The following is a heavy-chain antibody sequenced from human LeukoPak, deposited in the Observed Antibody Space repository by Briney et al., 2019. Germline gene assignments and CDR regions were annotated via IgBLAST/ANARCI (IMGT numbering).Heavy chain of an antibody. CDR3: ARASSIGLAGLFCY. V-gene: IGHV3-53*01. CDR2: IYSGGTT. Sequence: GGSLRLSCAASGFIVSSNYMNWVRQAPGKGLEWVSVIYSGGTTYYADSVKGRFTISRDNYKNTLYLQINSLRAEYSAKYYCARASSIGLAGLFCYWGKGALVSVSS. CDR1: GFIVSSNY. D-gene: IGHD6-13*01. J-gene: IGHJ4*02.